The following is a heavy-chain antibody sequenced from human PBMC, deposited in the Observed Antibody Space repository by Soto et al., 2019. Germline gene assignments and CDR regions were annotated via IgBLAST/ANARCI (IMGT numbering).Heavy chain of an antibody. CDR1: GFSLNTNGMG. J-gene: IGHJ6*02. Sequence: QITLKESGPTLVRPTQTLTLTCSFSGFSLNTNGMGVGWIRQPPGKALEWLAFIYWDEDKRYSPSLKTRLTVTTDTATHDVVLTLTNLDPLDTWTYYCAGWNYESGLDVCGQGTTVTVSS. V-gene: IGHV2-5*02. CDR2: IYWDEDK. D-gene: IGHD1-7*01. CDR3: AGWNYESGLDV.